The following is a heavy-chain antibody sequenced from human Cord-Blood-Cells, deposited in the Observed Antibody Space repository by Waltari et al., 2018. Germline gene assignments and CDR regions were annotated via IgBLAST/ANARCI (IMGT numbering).Heavy chain of an antibody. J-gene: IGHJ3*02. D-gene: IGHD1-26*01. CDR3: ARLKGYSGSYYNAFDI. CDR2: INHSGRT. V-gene: IGHV4-34*01. Sequence: QVQLQQWGAGLLKPSETLSLTCAVYGGSFSGYYWSWIRQPPGKGLEWIWEINHSGRTNDNPSLESRVTISVDTSKNQFSLKLSSVTAADTAVYYCARLKGYSGSYYNAFDIWGQGTMVTVSS. CDR1: GGSFSGYY.